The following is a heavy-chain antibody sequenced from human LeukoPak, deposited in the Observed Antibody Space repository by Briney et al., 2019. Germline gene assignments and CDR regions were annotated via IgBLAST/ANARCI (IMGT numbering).Heavy chain of an antibody. Sequence: GASVKVSCKASGYTFTSYAMNWVRQAPGQGLEWMGWINTNTGNPTYAQGFTGRFVFSLDTSVSTAYLQITSLKAEDTAVYYCARETSGWPLYYFDFWGQGTLVTVSS. CDR2: INTNTGNP. D-gene: IGHD6-19*01. CDR3: ARETSGWPLYYFDF. V-gene: IGHV7-4-1*02. CDR1: GYTFTSYA. J-gene: IGHJ4*02.